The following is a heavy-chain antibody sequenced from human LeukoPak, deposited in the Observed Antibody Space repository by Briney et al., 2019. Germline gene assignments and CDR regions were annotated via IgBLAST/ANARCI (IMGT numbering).Heavy chain of an antibody. CDR3: ARVAAARPYDY. Sequence: SGGSLRLSCAASGFTFSGYAMHWVRQAPGEGLEYVSGISSSGDVTNYSNSVRGRFSISRDNSKNTLYLQMGSLRAEDMAVYHCARVAAARPYDYWGQGTLVTVSS. J-gene: IGHJ4*02. CDR2: ISSSGDVT. D-gene: IGHD6-6*01. CDR1: GFTFSGYA. V-gene: IGHV3-64*01.